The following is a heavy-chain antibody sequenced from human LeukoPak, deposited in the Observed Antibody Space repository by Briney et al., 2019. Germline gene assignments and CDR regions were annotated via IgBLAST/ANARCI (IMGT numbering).Heavy chain of an antibody. V-gene: IGHV3-48*03. Sequence: PGGSLRLSCAASGFTFSTYVMNWVRQAPGRGLEWISYSSSSGTTIYYADSVKGRFTISRDNAKNSLFLQMNSLRAEDTAVYYCARSRSYDYWGQGTLVTVSS. J-gene: IGHJ4*02. CDR1: GFTFSTYV. CDR3: ARSRSYDY. D-gene: IGHD1-26*01. CDR2: SSSSGTTI.